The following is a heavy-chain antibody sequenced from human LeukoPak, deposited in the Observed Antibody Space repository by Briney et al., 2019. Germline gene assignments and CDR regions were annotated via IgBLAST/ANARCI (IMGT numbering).Heavy chain of an antibody. Sequence: PGGSLRLSCAASGFTFSDYYMSWIRQAPGKGLGWVSYISSSGSTIYYADSVKGRFTISRDNAKNSLYLQMNSLRAEDTAVYYCAGGQDYYDSSGYWSNWFDPWGQGTLVTVSS. V-gene: IGHV3-11*01. J-gene: IGHJ5*02. CDR1: GFTFSDYY. D-gene: IGHD3-22*01. CDR3: AGGQDYYDSSGYWSNWFDP. CDR2: ISSSGSTI.